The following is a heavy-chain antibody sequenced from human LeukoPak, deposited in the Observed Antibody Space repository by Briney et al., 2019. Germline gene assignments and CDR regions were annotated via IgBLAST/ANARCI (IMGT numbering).Heavy chain of an antibody. V-gene: IGHV3-11*04. J-gene: IGHJ4*02. CDR2: ISSSSGNTI. D-gene: IGHD6-13*01. Sequence: GGSLRLSCVGSGFTFSDHYMSWIRQAPGKGLEWISYISSSSGNTIYYADSVKGRFTISRDNTKNSLFLQMNSLRAEDTAVYYCARGYSPDYWGQGTLVTVSS. CDR3: ARGYSPDY. CDR1: GFTFSDHY.